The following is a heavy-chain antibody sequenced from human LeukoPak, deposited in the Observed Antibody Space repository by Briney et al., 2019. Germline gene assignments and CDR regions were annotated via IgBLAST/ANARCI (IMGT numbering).Heavy chain of an antibody. Sequence: SETLSLTCTVSGGSISSYYWSWIRQPPGKGLEWIGYIYYSGRNNYNPSLRSRLTISVDTSTNQFSLKLSSVTAADTAVYYCARHQTPRVIVALARGAFDIWGQGTMVTVSS. CDR3: ARHQTPRVIVALARGAFDI. V-gene: IGHV4-59*08. D-gene: IGHD3-22*01. J-gene: IGHJ3*02. CDR1: GGSISSYY. CDR2: IYYSGRN.